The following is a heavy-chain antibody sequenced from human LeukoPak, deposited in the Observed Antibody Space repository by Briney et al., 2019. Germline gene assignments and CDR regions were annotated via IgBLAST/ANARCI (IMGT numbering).Heavy chain of an antibody. D-gene: IGHD2-15*01. CDR1: GGTFSSYA. V-gene: IGHV1-69*13. Sequence: SVKVSCKASGGTFSSYAISWVRQAPGQGLEWMGGIIPIFGTANYAQKFQGRVTITADESTSTAYMELSSLRSEDTAVYYCARGSDCSGGSCYSNYYYGMDVWGQGTTVTVSS. CDR2: IIPIFGTA. J-gene: IGHJ6*02. CDR3: ARGSDCSGGSCYSNYYYGMDV.